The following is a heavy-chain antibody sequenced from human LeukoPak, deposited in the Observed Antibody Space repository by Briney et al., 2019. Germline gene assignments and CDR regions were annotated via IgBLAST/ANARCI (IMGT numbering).Heavy chain of an antibody. V-gene: IGHV3-48*01. CDR1: GSTFNTYS. CDR3: AKGGAMARGVIDY. J-gene: IGHJ4*02. Sequence: GGSLRLTCAASGSTFNTYSLNWVRQAPGKGLEWVSYISSSSSRIYYADSVKGRFTISRDNSKNTLYLQMNSLRAEDTAVYYCAKGGAMARGVIDYWGQGTLVTVSS. CDR2: ISSSSSRI. D-gene: IGHD3-10*01.